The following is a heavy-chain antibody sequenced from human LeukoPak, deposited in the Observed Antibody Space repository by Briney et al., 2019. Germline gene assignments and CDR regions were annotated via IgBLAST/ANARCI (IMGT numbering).Heavy chain of an antibody. CDR3: ARGSSDYYVSSFDY. Sequence: SQTLSLTCAISGDSVSRNTASWNWIRQSPSRGLEWLGRTYYRTRWYDDYAVSVRGRITISPDTSKNHFSLHFNSMTPEDTAVYYCARGSSDYYVSSFDYWGQGTPVTVSS. CDR1: GDSVSRNTAS. D-gene: IGHD3-10*01. J-gene: IGHJ4*02. CDR2: TYYRTRWYD. V-gene: IGHV6-1*01.